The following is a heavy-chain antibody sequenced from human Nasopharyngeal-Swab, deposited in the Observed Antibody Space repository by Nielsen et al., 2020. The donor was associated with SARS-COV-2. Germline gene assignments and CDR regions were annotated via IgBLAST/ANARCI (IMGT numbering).Heavy chain of an antibody. CDR1: GFTFSSYA. J-gene: IGHJ4*02. Sequence: GGSLRLSCAASGFTFSSYAMHWVRQAPGKGLEWVAVISYDGSNKYYADSVKGRFTISRDSSKNTLYLQMNSLRAEDTAVYYCARGDGYNYPFDYWGQGTLVTVSS. V-gene: IGHV3-30-3*01. CDR2: ISYDGSNK. D-gene: IGHD5-24*01. CDR3: ARGDGYNYPFDY.